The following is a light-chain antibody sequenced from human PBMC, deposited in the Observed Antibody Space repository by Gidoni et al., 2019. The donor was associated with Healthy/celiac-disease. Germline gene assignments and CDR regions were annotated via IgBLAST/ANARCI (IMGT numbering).Light chain of an antibody. CDR2: GNS. CDR1: SSNIGAGYD. V-gene: IGLV1-40*01. J-gene: IGLJ3*02. CDR3: QSYDSNLSGWV. Sequence: QSVLTQPPSVSGAPGQRVTSSCTGSSSNIGAGYDVHWYQQLPGTAPKLLIYGNSNRPSGVPDRFSGSKSGTSASLAITGLQAEDEADYYCQSYDSNLSGWVFGGGTKLTVL.